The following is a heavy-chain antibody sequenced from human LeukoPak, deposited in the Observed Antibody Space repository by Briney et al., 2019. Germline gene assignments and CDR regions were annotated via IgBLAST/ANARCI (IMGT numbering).Heavy chain of an antibody. D-gene: IGHD1-26*01. CDR2: ISGSGGST. CDR3: ACGGSYRFYDY. J-gene: IGHJ4*02. Sequence: GGSLRLSCAASGFIFSSYAMSWVRQAPGKGLEWVSAISGSGGSTYYADSVKGRFTISRDNSKNTLYLQMNSLRAEDTAVYYCACGGSYRFYDYWGQGTLVTVSS. CDR1: GFIFSSYA. V-gene: IGHV3-23*01.